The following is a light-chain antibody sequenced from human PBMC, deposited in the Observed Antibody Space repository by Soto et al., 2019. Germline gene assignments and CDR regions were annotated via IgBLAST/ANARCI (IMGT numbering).Light chain of an antibody. V-gene: IGLV2-14*01. CDR1: SSDVGGYNY. Sequence: QSALTQPASVSGSHGQSITISCTGTSSDVGGYNYVSWYQQHPGKAPKLMIYDVSNRPSGVSNRFSGSKSGNTASLTISGLQAEDEADYYCSSYTSSSTWVFGTGTKLTVL. J-gene: IGLJ1*01. CDR2: DVS. CDR3: SSYTSSSTWV.